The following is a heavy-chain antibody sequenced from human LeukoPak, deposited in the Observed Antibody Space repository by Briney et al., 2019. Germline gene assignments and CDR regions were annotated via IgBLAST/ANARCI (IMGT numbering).Heavy chain of an antibody. Sequence: PSETLSLTRAVPVESLSGYYWSWIRHPPGKGLDWIGQIHHRGCTHYNPSLESLVPLSVDTSKNQLSLRLTSVTADDTAEYYCARCGLYCSSRSCPMLHYFDYWGQGTLVTVSS. CDR2: IHHRGCT. CDR1: VESLSGYY. J-gene: IGHJ4*02. V-gene: IGHV4-34*01. D-gene: IGHD2-2*01. CDR3: ARCGLYCSSRSCPMLHYFDY.